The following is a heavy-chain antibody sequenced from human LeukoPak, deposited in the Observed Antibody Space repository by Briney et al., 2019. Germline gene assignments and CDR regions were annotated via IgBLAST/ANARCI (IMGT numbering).Heavy chain of an antibody. CDR3: ANGIGVAGKGFDH. Sequence: GGSLRLSCAASGFSFSSYAMSWVRQAPGKGLEWVSGISGSGGSTFYADSVKGRFTISRDNSKNTLYLQMNSLRAEDTAVYYCANGIGVAGKGFDHWGQGTLVTVSS. V-gene: IGHV3-23*01. D-gene: IGHD6-19*01. CDR1: GFSFSSYA. J-gene: IGHJ4*02. CDR2: ISGSGGST.